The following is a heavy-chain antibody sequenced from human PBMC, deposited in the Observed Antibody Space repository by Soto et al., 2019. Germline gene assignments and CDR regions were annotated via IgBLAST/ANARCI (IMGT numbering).Heavy chain of an antibody. D-gene: IGHD1-26*01. J-gene: IGHJ3*02. CDR1: GGSISSSSYY. CDR3: ASQYSGSYSYAFDI. Sequence: SETLSLTCTVSGGSISSSSYYWGWIRQPPGKGLEWIGSIHYSGSTYYNPSLKSRVTISVDTSKNQFSLKLSSVTAADTAVYYCASQYSGSYSYAFDIWGQGTMVTVSS. CDR2: IHYSGST. V-gene: IGHV4-39*01.